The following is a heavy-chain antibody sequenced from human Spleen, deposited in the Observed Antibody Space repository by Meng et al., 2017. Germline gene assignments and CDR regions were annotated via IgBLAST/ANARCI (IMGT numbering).Heavy chain of an antibody. Sequence: VPRREPGPGLVKPSQTLSLTCTVSGGSISSGGYYWSWIRQHPGKGLEWIGYIYYSGSTYYNPSLKSRVTISVDTSKNQFSLKLSSVTAADTAVYYCARVSCSGYYSCWFDPWGQGTLVTVSS. J-gene: IGHJ5*02. V-gene: IGHV4-31*03. CDR1: GGSISSGGYY. D-gene: IGHD3-22*01. CDR3: ARVSCSGYYSCWFDP. CDR2: IYYSGST.